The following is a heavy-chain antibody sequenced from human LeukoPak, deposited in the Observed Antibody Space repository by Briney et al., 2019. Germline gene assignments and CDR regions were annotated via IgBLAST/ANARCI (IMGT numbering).Heavy chain of an antibody. V-gene: IGHV3-48*01. D-gene: IGHD3-22*01. CDR1: GFTFSSYS. CDR3: AREASSSGYYCSTHAFDI. CDR2: ISSSSDTI. Sequence: GGSLRLSCAASGFTFSSYSVNWVRQAPGKGLEWVSYISSSSDTIYYADSVKGRFTISRDNAKNSLYLQMNSLGAEDTAVYYCAREASSSGYYCSTHAFDIWGQGTMVTVSS. J-gene: IGHJ3*02.